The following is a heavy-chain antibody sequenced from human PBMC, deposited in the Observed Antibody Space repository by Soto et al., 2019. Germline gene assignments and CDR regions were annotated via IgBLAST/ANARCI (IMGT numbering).Heavy chain of an antibody. D-gene: IGHD6-19*01. CDR3: ARKIAVAGTRGGWFDP. CDR1: GGTFSSYA. J-gene: IGHJ5*02. CDR2: IIPIFGTA. V-gene: IGHV1-69*13. Sequence: SVKVSCKASGGTFSSYAISWVRQAPGQGLEWMGGIIPIFGTANYAQKFQGRVTITADESTSTAYMELSSLRSEDAAVYYCARKIAVAGTRGGWFDPWGQGTLVTVSS.